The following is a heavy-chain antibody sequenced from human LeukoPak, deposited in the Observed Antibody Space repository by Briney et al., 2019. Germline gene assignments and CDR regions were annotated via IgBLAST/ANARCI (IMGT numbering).Heavy chain of an antibody. J-gene: IGHJ5*01. CDR3: ARHDYGDSDFHS. CDR1: GFTFSSYS. V-gene: IGHV3-21*03. Sequence: GGSLRLSCAASGFTFSSYSMNWVRQAPGKGLEWVSYISSSRSYIYYADSVKGRFTISRDNSKNTLYLQMNGLITEDTAEYYCARHDYGDSDFHSWGQGTPVTVSS. CDR2: ISSSRSYI. D-gene: IGHD4-17*01.